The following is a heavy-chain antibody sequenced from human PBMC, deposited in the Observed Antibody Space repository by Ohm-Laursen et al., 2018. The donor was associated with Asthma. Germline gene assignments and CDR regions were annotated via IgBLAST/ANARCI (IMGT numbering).Heavy chain of an antibody. CDR3: ATQTYDY. V-gene: IGHV3-7*01. J-gene: IGHJ4*02. Sequence: SLRLSCAASGFTFDFYWMSWVRQAPGKGLEWVGHIRQDGTEKYYVDSVKGRFTISRDNAENSLYLQMNSLRAEDTAVYYCATQTYDYWGQGTLVTVSS. CDR2: IRQDGTEK. CDR1: GFTFDFYW.